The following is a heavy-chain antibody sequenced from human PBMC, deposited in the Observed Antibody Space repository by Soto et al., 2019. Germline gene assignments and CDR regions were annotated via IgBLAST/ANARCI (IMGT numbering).Heavy chain of an antibody. D-gene: IGHD6-6*01. CDR2: IIPIFGTA. CDR1: GGNLSSYA. Sequence: SGKVSCKAYGGNLSSYAISWVLQAPGQGLEWMGGIIPIFGTANYAQKFQGRVTITADESTSTAYMELSSLRSEDTAVYYCARLAARPGSYYYYGMDVWGQGTTVTVSS. V-gene: IGHV1-69*13. CDR3: ARLAARPGSYYYYGMDV. J-gene: IGHJ6*02.